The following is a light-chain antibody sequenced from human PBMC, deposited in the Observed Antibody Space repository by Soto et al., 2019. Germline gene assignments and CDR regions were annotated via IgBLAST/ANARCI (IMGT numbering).Light chain of an antibody. V-gene: IGKV3-15*01. J-gene: IGKJ2*01. Sequence: EIVMTQSPATLSLSPGERATLSCRASQSVSSNLAWYQQKPGQAARLLIYGASTRATGILAGFSGSGSGTEFTLTISSLLSGDFAVFYCQQYNNWPPYTFGQGTKLEIK. CDR1: QSVSSN. CDR2: GAS. CDR3: QQYNNWPPYT.